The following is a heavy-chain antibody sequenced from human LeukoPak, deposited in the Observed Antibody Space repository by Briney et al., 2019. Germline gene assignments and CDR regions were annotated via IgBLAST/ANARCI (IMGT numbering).Heavy chain of an antibody. CDR1: GGTFSSYS. CDR2: ITPNLAIT. CDR3: ARDSALRCSSTSCYFDY. J-gene: IGHJ4*02. V-gene: IGHV1-69*04. Sequence: ASVKVSCKASGGTFSSYSISWVRQAPGQGPEWLGRITPNLAITDYAQKFRGRVTLTADKSTSTVYMELGSLTSEDTAAYYCARDSALRCSSTSCYFDYWGQRTLVTVSS. D-gene: IGHD2-2*01.